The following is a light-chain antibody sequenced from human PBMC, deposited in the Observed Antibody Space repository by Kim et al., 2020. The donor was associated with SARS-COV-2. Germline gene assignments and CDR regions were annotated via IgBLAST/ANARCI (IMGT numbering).Light chain of an antibody. V-gene: IGKV3-11*01. CDR2: DAS. CDR1: QSISSS. CDR3: QQRYNWPRT. J-gene: IGKJ1*01. Sequence: EIVLTQSPATVSLSPGERATLSCRASQSISSSLAWYQQKPGQAPRLLTLDASNRATGIPARFSGTGSGTDFTLTISSLEPEDFAVYYCQQRYNWPRTFGQGTKVDIK.